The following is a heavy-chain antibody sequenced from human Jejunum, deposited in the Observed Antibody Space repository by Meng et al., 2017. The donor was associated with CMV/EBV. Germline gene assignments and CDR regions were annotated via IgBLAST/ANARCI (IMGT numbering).Heavy chain of an antibody. CDR1: GYTFMEHG. Sequence: QVFLVQSGTGVQKHGASVKVSCKASGYTFMEHGISWVRQAPGQGLEWVGWISPYNGNTDSAQKIQGRVTMTTDTSTSTVYLELKNLKSDDTAIYYCARDSSDDYFDYWGQGTLVTVSS. CDR3: ARDSSDDYFDY. J-gene: IGHJ4*02. CDR2: ISPYNGNT. V-gene: IGHV1-18*01. D-gene: IGHD2-21*02.